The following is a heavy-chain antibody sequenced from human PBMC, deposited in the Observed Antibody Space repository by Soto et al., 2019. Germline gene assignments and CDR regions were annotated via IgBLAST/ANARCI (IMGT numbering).Heavy chain of an antibody. CDR1: GFTFSSYA. CDR2: ISGSGGST. Sequence: EVQLLESGGGLVQPGGSLRLSCAASGFTFSSYAMSWVRQAPGKGLEWVSLISGSGGSTYYADSVKGRFTISRDNSKNSLYLQMNSLRAEDTAVYYCAKCPGGGGYYYYGMDVWGQGTTVTVS. D-gene: IGHD3-16*01. J-gene: IGHJ6*02. CDR3: AKCPGGGGYYYYGMDV. V-gene: IGHV3-23*01.